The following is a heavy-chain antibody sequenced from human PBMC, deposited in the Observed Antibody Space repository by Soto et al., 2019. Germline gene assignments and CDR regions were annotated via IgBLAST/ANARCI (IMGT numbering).Heavy chain of an antibody. J-gene: IGHJ6*02. CDR3: ARARMVRGVIYYYGMDV. D-gene: IGHD3-10*01. Sequence: QVQLQESGPGLVKSSQTLSLTCTVSGGSISSGGNYWSWIRPHPGKGLEWIGYIYHSRSTYYNPSLKIRVTISVDTSKNQFSLKLTSVTAADTAVSYCARARMVRGVIYYYGMDVWGQGNTVTVSS. V-gene: IGHV4-31*03. CDR2: IYHSRST. CDR1: GGSISSGGNY.